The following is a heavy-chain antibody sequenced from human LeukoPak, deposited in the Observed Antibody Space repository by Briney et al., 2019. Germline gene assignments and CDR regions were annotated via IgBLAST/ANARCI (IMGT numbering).Heavy chain of an antibody. V-gene: IGHV3-23*01. D-gene: IGHD1-26*01. CDR1: GFTFSSYA. CDR2: ISGSGGST. CDR3: AKKWELLSWFDP. J-gene: IGHJ5*02. Sequence: GGSQRLSCAASGFTFSSYAMGWVRQAPGKGLEWVSAISGSGGSTYYADSVKGRFTISRDNSKNTLYLQMNSLRAEDTAVYYCAKKWELLSWFDPWGQGTLVTVSS.